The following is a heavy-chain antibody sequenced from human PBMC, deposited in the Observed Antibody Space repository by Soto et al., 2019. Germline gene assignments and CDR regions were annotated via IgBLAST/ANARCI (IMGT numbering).Heavy chain of an antibody. V-gene: IGHV3-23*01. D-gene: IGHD1-26*01. CDR2: ISASGGST. CDR3: AKRDVGVTAFDY. J-gene: IGHJ4*02. CDR1: GFTFSTYA. Sequence: DVQLLESGGGLVQPGGSLRLSCAASGFTFSTYAMSWVRQAPGKGLEWVSGISASGGSTYYADSVKGRFTISRDNYKNTLYLQMNSLRAEDTAVYYCAKRDVGVTAFDYWGQGSLVTVSS.